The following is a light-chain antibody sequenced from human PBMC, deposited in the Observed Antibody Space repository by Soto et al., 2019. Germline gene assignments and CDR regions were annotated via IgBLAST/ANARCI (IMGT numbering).Light chain of an antibody. J-gene: IGLJ3*02. CDR2: EVS. CDR3: CSYTGGSTFAV. Sequence: QSALTQPASVSGSPGQSITISCIGTSTDIGNYNLVSWYQQYPGKAPKLMIYEVSKRPSGVSDRFSGSKSANTASLTISGLQAEDGADYYCCSYTGGSTFAVFGEGTKPTAL. V-gene: IGLV2-23*02. CDR1: STDIGNYNL.